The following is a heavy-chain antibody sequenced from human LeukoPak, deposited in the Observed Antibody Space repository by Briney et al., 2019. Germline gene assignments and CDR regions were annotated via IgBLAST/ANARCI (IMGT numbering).Heavy chain of an antibody. CDR3: ARAGGGYYYYYYGMDV. J-gene: IGHJ6*02. CDR2: ISSSGSTT. Sequence: PGGSLRLSCAASGFTFSSYEMNWVRQAPGKGLEWVSYISSSGSTTYYADSVRGRFTISRDNAKNSLYLQMNSLRAEDTAVYYCARAGGGYYYYYYGMDVWGQGTTVTVSS. CDR1: GFTFSSYE. V-gene: IGHV3-48*03. D-gene: IGHD3-16*01.